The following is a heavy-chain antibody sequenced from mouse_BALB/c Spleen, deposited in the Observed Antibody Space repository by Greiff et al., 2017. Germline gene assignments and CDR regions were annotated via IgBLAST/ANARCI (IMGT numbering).Heavy chain of an antibody. CDR3: ARHNYAMDY. CDR1: GFPFSSYG. Sequence: EVKLVESGGDLVKPGGSLKLSCAASGFPFSSYGMSWVRQTPDKRLEWVATISSGGSYTYYPDSVKGRFTISRDNAKNTLYLQMSSLKSEDTAMYYCARHNYAMDYWGQGTSVTVSS. V-gene: IGHV5-6*02. CDR2: ISSGGSYT. J-gene: IGHJ4*01.